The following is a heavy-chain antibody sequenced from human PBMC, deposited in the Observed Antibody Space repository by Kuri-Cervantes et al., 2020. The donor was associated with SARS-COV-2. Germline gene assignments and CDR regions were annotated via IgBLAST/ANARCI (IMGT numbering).Heavy chain of an antibody. J-gene: IGHJ4*01. Sequence: GGSLRLSCSASGFTFSNDAMTWVRQAPGKGLEWVSTISGSDDVTDLADSLKGRFTFSGDNSRNTLYLEMSSLRVEDTAVYYCAKRDAYSQGSYFDYWGHGTLVTVSS. CDR1: GFTFSNDA. D-gene: IGHD5-24*01. V-gene: IGHV3-23*01. CDR3: AKRDAYSQGSYFDY. CDR2: ISGSDDVT.